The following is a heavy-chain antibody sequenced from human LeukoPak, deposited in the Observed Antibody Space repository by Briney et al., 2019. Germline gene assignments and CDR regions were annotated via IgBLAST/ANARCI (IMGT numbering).Heavy chain of an antibody. D-gene: IGHD6-6*01. J-gene: IGHJ4*02. Sequence: GGSLRLSCAASGFTFSSYWMSWVRQAPGKGLEWVANIKQDGSEKYYVDSVKGRFTISRDNAKNSLYLQMNSLRAEDTAVYYCVIEVYSSSTLDYWGQGTLVTVSS. CDR3: VIEVYSSSTLDY. V-gene: IGHV3-7*01. CDR2: IKQDGSEK. CDR1: GFTFSSYW.